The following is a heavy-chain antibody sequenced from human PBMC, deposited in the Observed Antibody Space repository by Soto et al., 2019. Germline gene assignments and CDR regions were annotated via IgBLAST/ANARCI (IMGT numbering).Heavy chain of an antibody. CDR2: IIPIFGTA. J-gene: IGHJ5*02. CDR3: ARAIVGPTTTGWLDP. Sequence: SVKVSCKASGGTFSSYAISWVRQAPGRGLEWMGGIIPIFGTANYAQKFQGRVTITADESTSTAYMELSSLRFEDTAVYYCARAIVGPTTTGWLDPWGQGTLVTVSS. V-gene: IGHV1-69*13. D-gene: IGHD1-26*01. CDR1: GGTFSSYA.